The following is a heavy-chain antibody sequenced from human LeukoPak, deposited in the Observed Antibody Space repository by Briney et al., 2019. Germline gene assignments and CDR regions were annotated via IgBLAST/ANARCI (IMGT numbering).Heavy chain of an antibody. D-gene: IGHD6-19*01. CDR2: NSGGST. J-gene: IGHJ4*02. CDR1: GFTFSSYA. V-gene: IGHV3-23*01. CDR3: AKDLGSSGWYIDY. Sequence: GGSLRLSCAASGFTFSSYAVYWVRQAPGKGLEWVSSNSGGSTYYADSVKGRFSISRDNSKNTLYLQMNSLRAEDTAVYYCAKDLGSSGWYIDYWGQGTLVTVSS.